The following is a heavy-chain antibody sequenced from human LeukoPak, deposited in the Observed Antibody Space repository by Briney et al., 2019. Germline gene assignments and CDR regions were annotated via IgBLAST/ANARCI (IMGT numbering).Heavy chain of an antibody. CDR1: GFIFSRFG. V-gene: IGHV3-48*02. D-gene: IGHD2-15*01. Sequence: PGGSLRLSCAASGFIFSRFGMNWVRQAPGKGLEWISYISSSGAIYYADSVKGRFTISRDNAKNSLYLQMSSLRDEDTAIYYCAQKGGTDHWGQGTLVTVSS. CDR3: AQKGGTDH. J-gene: IGHJ4*02. CDR2: ISSSGAI.